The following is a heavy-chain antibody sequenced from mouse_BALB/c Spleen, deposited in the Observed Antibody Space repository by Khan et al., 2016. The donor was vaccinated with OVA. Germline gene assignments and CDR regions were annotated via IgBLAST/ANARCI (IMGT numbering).Heavy chain of an antibody. CDR1: GYTFTSYT. D-gene: IGHD2-14*01. CDR2: INRNNGYT. Sequence: VQLVESGPELARPSPSLSMSCTASGYTFTSYTIHWINLRPGQGLEWIVYINRNNGYTNYNHKFKDKATFTADKSSTTFFMQLSSLTSDDYAVDNCVSDRAYYRNDGGLDYWGQGTLVTVSA. V-gene: IGHV1-4*01. J-gene: IGHJ3*01. CDR3: VSDRAYYRNDGGLDY.